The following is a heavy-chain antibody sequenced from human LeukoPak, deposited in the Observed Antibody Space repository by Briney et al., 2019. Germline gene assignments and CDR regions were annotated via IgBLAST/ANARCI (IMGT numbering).Heavy chain of an antibody. CDR1: GFTFSTYA. J-gene: IGHJ3*02. V-gene: IGHV3-23*01. D-gene: IGHD3-9*01. CDR2: ISGSGGST. Sequence: PGGSLRLSCAASGFTFSTYAMSWLRQAPGKGLEWVSAISGSGGSTYYADSAKGRFTISRDNSKNTLYLQMNSLRAEDTAVYYCAKDVRFAWFRTFDIWGQGTMVTVSS. CDR3: AKDVRFAWFRTFDI.